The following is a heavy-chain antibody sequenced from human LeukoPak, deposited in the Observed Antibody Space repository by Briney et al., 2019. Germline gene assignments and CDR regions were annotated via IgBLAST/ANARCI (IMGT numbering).Heavy chain of an antibody. D-gene: IGHD3-10*02. Sequence: GGSLRLSCEASGFSSSSYEMNWVRQAPGKGLEWLSYISYTGAKKYYADSVKGRFTTSRDNAKNELYLQMNSLRAEDTAVYFCARVFVGENFDYWGQGTLVTVSS. J-gene: IGHJ4*02. V-gene: IGHV3-48*03. CDR3: ARVFVGENFDY. CDR2: ISYTGAKK. CDR1: GFSSSSYE.